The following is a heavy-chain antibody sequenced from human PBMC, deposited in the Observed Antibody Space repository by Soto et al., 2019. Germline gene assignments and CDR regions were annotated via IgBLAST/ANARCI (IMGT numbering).Heavy chain of an antibody. CDR2: ISAYNGNT. V-gene: IGHV1-18*01. D-gene: IGHD1-1*01. Sequence: AASVKVSCKASGYTFTSYGISWVRQAPGQGLEWMGWISAYNGNTNYAQKLQGRVTMTTDTSTSTAYMELRSLRSDDTAVYYCARPPSRLEYYYYYGMDVWGQGTTVTVS. CDR1: GYTFTSYG. J-gene: IGHJ6*02. CDR3: ARPPSRLEYYYYYGMDV.